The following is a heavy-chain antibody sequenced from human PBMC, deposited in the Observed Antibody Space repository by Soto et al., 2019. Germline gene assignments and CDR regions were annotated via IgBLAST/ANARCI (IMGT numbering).Heavy chain of an antibody. V-gene: IGHV4-39*07. J-gene: IGHJ4*02. Sequence: SETLSLTCTVSSGSISSTIYSWTWIRQPPGTGLEWIGEINHSGSTNYNPSLKSRVTISVDTSKNQFSLKLTSVTAADTVVYYCARDKITGLFDYWGQGTLVTVSS. CDR1: SGSISSTIYS. D-gene: IGHD2-8*02. CDR2: INHSGST. CDR3: ARDKITGLFDY.